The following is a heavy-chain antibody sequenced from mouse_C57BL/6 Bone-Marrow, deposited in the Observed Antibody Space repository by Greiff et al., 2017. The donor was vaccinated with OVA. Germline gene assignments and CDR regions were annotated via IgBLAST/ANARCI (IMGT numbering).Heavy chain of an antibody. J-gene: IGHJ3*01. V-gene: IGHV1-12*01. CDR2: IYPGNGDT. CDR1: GYTFTSYN. D-gene: IGHD2-3*01. Sequence: QVQLQQSGAELVRPGASVKMSCKASGYTFTSYNMHWVKQTPRQGLEWIGAIYPGNGDTSYNQKFKGKATLTVDKSSSTAYMQLSSLTSEDSAVYFWARSYDGYHPAWFAYWGQGTLVTVSA. CDR3: ARSYDGYHPAWFAY.